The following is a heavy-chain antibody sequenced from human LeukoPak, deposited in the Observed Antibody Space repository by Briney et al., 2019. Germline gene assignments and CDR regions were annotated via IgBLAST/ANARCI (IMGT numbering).Heavy chain of an antibody. J-gene: IGHJ5*02. Sequence: ASVKVSCKASGYTFTSYDINWVRQATGQGLEWMGWMNPNSGNTGYAQKFQGRVTITRNTSIGTAYMELSSLRSEDTAVYYCARGRQQWLVRGSWFDPWGQGTLVTVSS. D-gene: IGHD6-19*01. CDR1: GYTFTSYD. CDR2: MNPNSGNT. V-gene: IGHV1-8*03. CDR3: ARGRQQWLVRGSWFDP.